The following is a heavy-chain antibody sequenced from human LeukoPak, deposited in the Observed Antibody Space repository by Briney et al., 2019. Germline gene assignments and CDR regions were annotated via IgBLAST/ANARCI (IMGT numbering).Heavy chain of an antibody. CDR2: IYAADSDT. Sequence: GESLKISCKVSAHSFTRYWIAWVRQMPGKGLEWMGIIYAADSDTRYSPSFQGQVTVSVDKTINTAYLRWSSLKASDTAVYYCARPNITSYYDSRGYDAFDVWGQGTMVTVSS. CDR3: ARPNITSYYDSRGYDAFDV. D-gene: IGHD3-22*01. J-gene: IGHJ3*01. CDR1: AHSFTRYW. V-gene: IGHV5-51*01.